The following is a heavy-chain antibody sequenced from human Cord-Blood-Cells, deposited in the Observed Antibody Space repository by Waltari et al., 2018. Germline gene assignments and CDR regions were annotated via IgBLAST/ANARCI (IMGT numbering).Heavy chain of an antibody. Sequence: QVQLQQWGAGLLKPSETLSLTCAVYGGSFSGYYWSWIRQPPGKGLEWIGEITHSGSTNYNPSLKSRVTISVDTSKNQFSLKLSSVTAADTAVYYCARQDYYDRFSRDYWGQGTLVTVSS. D-gene: IGHD3-22*01. CDR3: ARQDYYDRFSRDY. CDR2: ITHSGST. V-gene: IGHV4-34*01. J-gene: IGHJ4*02. CDR1: GGSFSGYY.